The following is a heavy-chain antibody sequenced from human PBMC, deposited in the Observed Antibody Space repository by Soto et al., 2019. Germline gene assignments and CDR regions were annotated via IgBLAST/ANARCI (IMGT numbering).Heavy chain of an antibody. D-gene: IGHD2-8*01. CDR1: GFTFSSYA. J-gene: IGHJ4*02. Sequence: GGSLRLSCAASGFTFSSYAMHWVRQAPGKGLEWVAVISYDGSNKYYADSVKGRFTISRDNSKNTLYLQMNSLRAEDTAVYYCARGLMVYAIQYSSGWGYFDYWGQGTLVTVSS. CDR3: ARGLMVYAIQYSSGWGYFDY. V-gene: IGHV3-30-3*01. CDR2: ISYDGSNK.